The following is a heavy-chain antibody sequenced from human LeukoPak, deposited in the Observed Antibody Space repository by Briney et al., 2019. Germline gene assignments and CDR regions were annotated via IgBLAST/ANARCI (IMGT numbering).Heavy chain of an antibody. D-gene: IGHD2-2*01. CDR2: INPNSGGT. CDR1: GYTFTGYY. V-gene: IGHV1-2*04. J-gene: IGHJ4*02. CDR3: ARGGDCSSTSCRIFDY. Sequence: ASVKVSCKASGYTFTGYYMHWVRQAPGQGLEWMGWINPNSGGTNYAQKFQGWVTMTRDTSISTAYMELSRLRSDDTAVYYCARGGDCSSTSCRIFDYWGQGTLVIVSS.